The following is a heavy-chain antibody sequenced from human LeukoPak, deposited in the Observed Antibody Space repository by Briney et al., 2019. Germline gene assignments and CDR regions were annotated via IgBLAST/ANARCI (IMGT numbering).Heavy chain of an antibody. CDR1: GGSISSWGCY. CDR2: IYYSRST. V-gene: IGHV4-31*01. J-gene: IGHJ5*02. CDR3: ARDRYCSGGSCRSGFDP. D-gene: IGHD2-15*01. Sequence: SETLSLTCTVSGGSISSWGCYWSWIPQHPGKALEWIRYIYYSRSTYHYPSLKSPVTILVDKSKNHFSLKHGSVTAADTAVYYCARDRYCSGGSCRSGFDPWGQGTLVTVSS.